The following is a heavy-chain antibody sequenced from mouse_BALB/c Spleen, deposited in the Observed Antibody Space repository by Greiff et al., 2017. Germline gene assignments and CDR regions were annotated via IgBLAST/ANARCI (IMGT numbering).Heavy chain of an antibody. J-gene: IGHJ2*01. V-gene: IGHV5-15*02. CDR3: ARGGGYGNFYFDY. Sequence: DVKLVESGGGLVQPGGSRKLSCAASGFTFSDYGMAWVRQAPGKGPEWVAFISNLAYSIYYADTVTGRFTISRENAKNTLYLEMSSLRSEDTAMYYCARGGGYGNFYFDYWGQGTTLTVSS. D-gene: IGHD2-10*02. CDR2: ISNLAYSI. CDR1: GFTFSDYG.